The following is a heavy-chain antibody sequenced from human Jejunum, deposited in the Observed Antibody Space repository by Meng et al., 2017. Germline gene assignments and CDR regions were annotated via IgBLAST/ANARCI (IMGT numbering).Heavy chain of an antibody. J-gene: IGHJ5*01. V-gene: IGHV1-3*01. CDR2: INAANGDT. CDR3: ARESWDSTGSYWFDS. D-gene: IGHD2-2*01. Sequence: QGRLVEYGAEMKKPGASVKVSCKASGYSFTTYAIHWVRQAPGQRLEWMGWINAANGDTRYSQKFQGRVTITRDTSARTAYMEVSSLRFEDTAVYYCARESWDSTGSYWFDSWGQGTLVTVSS. CDR1: GYSFTTYA.